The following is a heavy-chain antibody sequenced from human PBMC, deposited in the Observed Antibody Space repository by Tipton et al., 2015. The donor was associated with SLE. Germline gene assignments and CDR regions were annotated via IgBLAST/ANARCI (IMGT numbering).Heavy chain of an antibody. D-gene: IGHD3-16*02. CDR3: ARGRVDYIRGTYRPSSFDY. J-gene: IGHJ4*02. Sequence: TLSLTCAVNGESSSGYYWSWIRQTPGKALEWIGDIHDSGSSIYNPSLKSRVSISVDTSKDQISLRLTSLTAADTAVYFCARGRVDYIRGTYRPSSFDYWGQGTQVTVSS. CDR2: IHDSGSS. CDR1: GESSSGYY. V-gene: IGHV4-34*01.